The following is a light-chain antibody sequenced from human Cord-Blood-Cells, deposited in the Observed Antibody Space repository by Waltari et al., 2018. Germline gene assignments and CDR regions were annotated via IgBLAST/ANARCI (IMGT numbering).Light chain of an antibody. CDR1: QDISNY. J-gene: IGKJ5*01. CDR3: QQYDNLPPNT. V-gene: IGKV1-33*01. Sequence: DIHMTQSPSSLSASVGDRVTITCQASQDISNYLTWYQQKPGKAPKLLIYDASNLETGVPSRFSGSGTGTDHTFTISSLQPEDIATYYCQQYDNLPPNTFGQRTRLEIK. CDR2: DAS.